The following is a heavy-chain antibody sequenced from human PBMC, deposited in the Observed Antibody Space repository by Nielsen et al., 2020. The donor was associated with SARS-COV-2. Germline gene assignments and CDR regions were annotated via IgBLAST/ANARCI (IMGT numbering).Heavy chain of an antibody. CDR1: GFPFDNYA. V-gene: IGHV3-9*01. J-gene: IGHJ4*02. D-gene: IGHD2-15*01. CDR3: ATTPGYY. Sequence: SLKISCAASGFPFDNYAMHWVRRVPGKGLEWVSDISWNSVDIGYADSVKGRFTISRDNAKNSLYLQMNSLRAEDTALYYCATTPGYYWGQGTLVTVSS. CDR2: ISWNSVDI.